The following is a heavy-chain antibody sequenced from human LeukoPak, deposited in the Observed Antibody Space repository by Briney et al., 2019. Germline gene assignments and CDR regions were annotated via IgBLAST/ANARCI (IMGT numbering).Heavy chain of an antibody. CDR3: ARVGKYCTNGVCYLSGGHFDY. D-gene: IGHD2-8*01. Sequence: SETLSLTCGVSGGSISSNNWWSWVRQPPGQGLEWIGEIYHSGSAKYNPSLKSRVTISVDKSKNQLSLKLISVTAADTAVYYCARVGKYCTNGVCYLSGGHFDYWGQGTLVTVSS. CDR1: GGSISSNNW. V-gene: IGHV4-4*02. J-gene: IGHJ4*02. CDR2: IYHSGSA.